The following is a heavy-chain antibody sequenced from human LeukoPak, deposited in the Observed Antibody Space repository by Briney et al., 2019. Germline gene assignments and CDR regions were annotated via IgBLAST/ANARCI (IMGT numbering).Heavy chain of an antibody. CDR2: INTNTGNP. Sequence: GASVKVSCKASGYTLTSYAMNWVRQAPGQGLEWMGWINTNTGNPTYAQGFTGRFVFSLDTSVSTAYLQISSLKAEDTAVYYCARVGGSSARPYPPDYWGQGTLVTVSS. CDR3: ARVGGSSARPYPPDY. V-gene: IGHV7-4-1*02. D-gene: IGHD6-6*01. CDR1: GYTLTSYA. J-gene: IGHJ4*02.